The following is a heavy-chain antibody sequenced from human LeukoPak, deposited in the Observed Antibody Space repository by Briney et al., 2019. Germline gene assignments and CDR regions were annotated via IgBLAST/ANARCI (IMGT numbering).Heavy chain of an antibody. V-gene: IGHV4-61*01. D-gene: IGHD3-22*01. CDR2: IRYSGST. CDR3: ASSDYYDSSGYSFDY. J-gene: IGHJ4*02. Sequence: PSETLSLTCTVSGGSVSSGSYYWSWIRQPPGKGLEWIGYIRYSGSTNYNPSLKSRVTILVDTSKNQFSLKLTSVTAADTAVYSCASSDYYDSSGYSFDYWGQGTLVIVSS. CDR1: GGSVSSGSYY.